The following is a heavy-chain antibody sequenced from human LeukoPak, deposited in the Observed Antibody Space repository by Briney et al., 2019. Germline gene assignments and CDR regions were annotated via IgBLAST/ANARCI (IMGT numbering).Heavy chain of an antibody. D-gene: IGHD5-12*01. J-gene: IGHJ5*02. CDR1: GYTFTSYA. V-gene: IGHV7-4-1*02. CDR3: ARPFKYSGYDFSWFDP. CDR2: INTNTGNP. Sequence: ASVKVSCKASGYTFTSYAMNWVRQAPGQGLEWMGWINTNTGNPTYAQGFTGRFVFSLDTSVSTAYLQISSLKAEDTAVYYCARPFKYSGYDFSWFDPWGQGTLVTVSS.